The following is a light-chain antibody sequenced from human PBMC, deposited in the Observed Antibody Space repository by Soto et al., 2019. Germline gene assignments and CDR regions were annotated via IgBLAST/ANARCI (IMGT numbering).Light chain of an antibody. CDR3: QQRNVWPPIT. J-gene: IGKJ5*01. V-gene: IGKV3D-20*02. CDR1: QSVSSSY. Sequence: EIVLTQSPGTLSLSPGERATLSCRAIQSVSSSYLAWYQQKPGQAPRLXIYSTSSRATGIPDRFGGSRSGTELTLTINNLEPEDFAVYYCQQRNVWPPITFGQGTRLEIK. CDR2: STS.